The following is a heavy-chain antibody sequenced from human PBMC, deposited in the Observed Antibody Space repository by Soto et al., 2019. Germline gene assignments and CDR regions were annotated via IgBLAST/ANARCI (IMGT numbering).Heavy chain of an antibody. CDR2: VSKSDYT. CDR1: GFYSNNYG. Sequence: PGGSLRLSCAVSGFYSNNYGINWVRQAPGKGLEWVSSVSKSDYTYYSDSVKGRFTISRDNAKNSVSLQMNSLRPEDTAVYYCAREDSIIIPAVSDFWGQGTLVTVSS. J-gene: IGHJ4*02. V-gene: IGHV3-21*01. D-gene: IGHD2-2*01. CDR3: AREDSIIIPAVSDF.